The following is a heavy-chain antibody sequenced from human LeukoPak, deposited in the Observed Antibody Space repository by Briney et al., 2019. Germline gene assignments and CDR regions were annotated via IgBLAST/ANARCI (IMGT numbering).Heavy chain of an antibody. J-gene: IGHJ4*02. V-gene: IGHV3-23*01. D-gene: IGHD3-10*01. CDR1: GFTFSSYA. CDR2: ISGSGGST. Sequence: GGSLRLPCAASGFTFSSYAMSWVRQAPGKGLEWVSAISGSGGSTYYADSVKGRFTISRDNSKNTLYLQMNSLRAEDTAVYYCAKDLDLTYYYGSGSSDYWGQGTLVNVSS. CDR3: AKDLDLTYYYGSGSSDY.